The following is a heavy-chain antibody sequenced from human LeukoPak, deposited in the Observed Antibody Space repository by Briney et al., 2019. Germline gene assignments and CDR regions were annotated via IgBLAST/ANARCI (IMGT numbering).Heavy chain of an antibody. CDR3: ARDPPSDEAFDI. CDR1: GGSISSNY. J-gene: IGHJ3*02. Sequence: SETLSLTYTVSGGSISSNYWNWVRQPPGKGLEWIGYIYYSGSTSYNPSLKSRVTISVDTSKNQFSLNLSSVTAADTAVYYCARDPPSDEAFDIWGQGTMVTVSS. V-gene: IGHV4-59*01. CDR2: IYYSGST.